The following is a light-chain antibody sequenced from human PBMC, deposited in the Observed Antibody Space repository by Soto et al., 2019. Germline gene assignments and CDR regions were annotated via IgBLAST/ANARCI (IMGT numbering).Light chain of an antibody. V-gene: IGLV2-14*01. J-gene: IGLJ3*02. Sequence: QSALTQPASVSGSPGQSITISCTGTSSDIGGYSYVSWYQQHPGKAPKLIIYEVINRPSGVSNRFSGSKSGNTASLTISGLQAEYEADYYCSSSTTSNTLVFGGGTKLTVL. CDR2: EVI. CDR3: SSSTTSNTLV. CDR1: SSDIGGYSY.